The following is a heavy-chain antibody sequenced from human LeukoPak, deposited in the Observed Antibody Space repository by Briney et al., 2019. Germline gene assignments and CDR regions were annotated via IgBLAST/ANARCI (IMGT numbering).Heavy chain of an antibody. D-gene: IGHD3-22*01. J-gene: IGHJ4*02. V-gene: IGHV4-59*12. CDR1: GGSISSYY. CDR2: IYYSGST. CDR3: ARGRYDSSGYYYLDFDY. Sequence: KPSETLSLTCTVSGGSISSYYWSWIRQPPGKGLEWIGYIYYSGSTNYNPSLKSRVTISVDTSKNQFSLKLSSVTAADTAVYYCARGRYDSSGYYYLDFDYWGQGTLVTVSS.